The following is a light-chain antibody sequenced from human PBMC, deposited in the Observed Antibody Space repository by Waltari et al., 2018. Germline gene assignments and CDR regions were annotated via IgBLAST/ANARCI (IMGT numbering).Light chain of an antibody. CDR2: GAS. CDR1: QSIGRA. V-gene: IGKV3-20*01. J-gene: IGKJ1*01. CDR3: QRNDRLPVT. Sequence: DIVLTQSPGTLSLSPGERATPSCRASQSIGRALIWYQQKPGQAPRLLIYGASTRATGIPDRFSGSGFGTDFSLTISRLEPEDFAVYYCQRNDRLPVTFGQGTKVEIK.